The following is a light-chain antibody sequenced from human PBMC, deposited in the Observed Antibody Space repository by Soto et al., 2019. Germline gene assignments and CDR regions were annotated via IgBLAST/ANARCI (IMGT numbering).Light chain of an antibody. CDR3: QQYNNWPGT. V-gene: IGKV3-15*01. J-gene: IGKJ1*01. CDR1: QIVSRN. CDR2: GAS. Sequence: EIVMTQSPATLSVSPGERATLSCRASQIVSRNLAWYQQKPGQAPRLLIYGASTRATGIPARFSGSGSGTEFTLTISSLQSEDFEVYYCQQYNNWPGTFGQGTKVEIK.